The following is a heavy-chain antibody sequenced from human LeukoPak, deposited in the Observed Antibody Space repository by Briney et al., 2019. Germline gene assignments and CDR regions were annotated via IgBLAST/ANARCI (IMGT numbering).Heavy chain of an antibody. J-gene: IGHJ3*02. V-gene: IGHV3-21*01. CDR2: ISSSSSYI. Sequence: PGGSLRLSCAASGFTFSSYSMNWVRQAPGKGLEWVSSISSSSSYIYYADSVKGRFTISRDNAKNSLYLQMNSLRAEDTAVYYCARDYSSSWYKGAFDIWGQGTMVTVSS. CDR1: GFTFSSYS. D-gene: IGHD6-13*01. CDR3: ARDYSSSWYKGAFDI.